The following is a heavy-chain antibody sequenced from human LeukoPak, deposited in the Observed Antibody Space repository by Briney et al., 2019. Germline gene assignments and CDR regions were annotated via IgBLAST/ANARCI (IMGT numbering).Heavy chain of an antibody. CDR3: ARDRKWSHDAFDI. J-gene: IGHJ3*02. V-gene: IGHV4-39*07. Sequence: SETLSLTRTVSGGSISSSSYYWGWIRQPPGKGLEWIGSIYYSGSTYYNPSLKSRVTISVDTSKNQFSLKLSSVTAADTAVYYCARDRKWSHDAFDIWGQGTMVTVSS. CDR1: GGSISSSSYY. D-gene: IGHD2-15*01. CDR2: IYYSGST.